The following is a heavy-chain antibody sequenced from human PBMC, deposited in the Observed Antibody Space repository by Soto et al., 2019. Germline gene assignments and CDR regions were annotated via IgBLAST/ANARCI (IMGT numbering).Heavy chain of an antibody. Sequence: SVKVSCKASGGTFSSYAISWVRQAPGQGLEWMGGIIPIFGTANYAQKFQGRVTITADESTSTAYMELSSLRSEDTAVYYCARGRVVVVAATGSYYYGMDVWGQGTTVTVSS. J-gene: IGHJ6*02. CDR2: IIPIFGTA. V-gene: IGHV1-69*13. CDR1: GGTFSSYA. D-gene: IGHD2-15*01. CDR3: ARGRVVVVAATGSYYYGMDV.